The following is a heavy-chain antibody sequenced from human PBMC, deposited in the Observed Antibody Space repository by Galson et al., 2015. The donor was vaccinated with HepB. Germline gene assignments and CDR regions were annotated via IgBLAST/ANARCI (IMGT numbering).Heavy chain of an antibody. D-gene: IGHD5/OR15-5a*01. Sequence: SLRLSCAASGFTFSSYAMSWVRQAPGKGLEWVSAISSSGDNTYYADAVKGRFTISRDNPKNTLYLQMNSLRVEDTALYYCARAILQVSTIYVDPWGQGTLVSVSS. J-gene: IGHJ5*02. CDR1: GFTFSSYA. V-gene: IGHV3-23*01. CDR3: ARAILQVSTIYVDP. CDR2: ISSSGDNT.